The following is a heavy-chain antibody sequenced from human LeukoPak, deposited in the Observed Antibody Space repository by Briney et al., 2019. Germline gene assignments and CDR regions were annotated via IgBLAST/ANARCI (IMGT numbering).Heavy chain of an antibody. CDR2: ISSSGSTI. CDR1: GFTFSSYE. J-gene: IGHJ3*02. V-gene: IGHV3-48*03. Sequence: GGSLRLSCAASGFTFSSYEMNWVRQAPGKGLEWVSYISSSGSTIYYADSVKGRFTISRDNGKNSLDLQMNSLRAEDTAVYYCARDLGGSTISGSFDIWGQGTWSPSLQ. CDR3: ARDLGGSTISGSFDI. D-gene: IGHD3-9*01.